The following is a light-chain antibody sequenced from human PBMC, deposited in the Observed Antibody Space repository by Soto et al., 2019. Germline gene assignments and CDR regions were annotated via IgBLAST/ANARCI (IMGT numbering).Light chain of an antibody. CDR1: QSVTRY. CDR3: QQRSNWPT. J-gene: IGKJ5*01. Sequence: EIVLTQSPATLSLSPGERATLSFRASQSVTRYLAWYQQKPGQAPRLLIYAASIRATGIPARFSGSGSGTDFTLTISSLEPEDFAVYFCQQRSNWPTFGQGTLLETK. CDR2: AAS. V-gene: IGKV3-11*01.